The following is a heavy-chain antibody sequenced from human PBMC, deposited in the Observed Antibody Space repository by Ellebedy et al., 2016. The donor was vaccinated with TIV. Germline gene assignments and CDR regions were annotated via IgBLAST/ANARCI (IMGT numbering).Heavy chain of an antibody. CDR3: ARPYDGGSYVPWD. Sequence: GESLKISCAASGFTFNNYAMSWVRQAPGKGLEWVANIHQDGSDKHYVDSVKGRFTTSRDNAKNSLYLQMNSLRDEDTAVYYCARPYDGGSYVPWDWGQGTLVTVSS. V-gene: IGHV3-7*01. CDR1: GFTFNNYA. CDR2: IHQDGSDK. J-gene: IGHJ4*02. D-gene: IGHD2-21*01.